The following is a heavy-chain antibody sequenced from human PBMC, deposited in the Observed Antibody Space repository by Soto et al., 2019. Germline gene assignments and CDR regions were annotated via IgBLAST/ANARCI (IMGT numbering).Heavy chain of an antibody. J-gene: IGHJ5*02. CDR2: IYPGDSDT. CDR1: GYTFSRYW. D-gene: IGHD3-22*01. CDR3: ARKDRSGYSNWFDP. V-gene: IGHV5-51*01. Sequence: GESLKISCKTSGYTFSRYWIAWVRQTPGRGLEWMGIIYPGDSDTRYSPSFQGQVTISADKSTSTAYLHWNSLKASDSATYYCARKDRSGYSNWFDPWGQGTLVTVSS.